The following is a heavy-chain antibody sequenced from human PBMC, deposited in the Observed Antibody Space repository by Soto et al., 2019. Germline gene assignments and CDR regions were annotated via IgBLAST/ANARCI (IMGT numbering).Heavy chain of an antibody. CDR3: ARGPHYYGMDV. CDR2: ISYDGSNK. CDR1: GFTFSSYA. J-gene: IGHJ6*02. V-gene: IGHV3-30-3*01. Sequence: ESGGGVVQPGRSLRLSCAASGFTFSSYAMHWVRQAPGKGLEWVAVISYDGSNKYYADSVKGRFTISRDNSKNTLYLQMNSLRAEDTAVYYCARGPHYYGMDVWGQGTTVTVSS.